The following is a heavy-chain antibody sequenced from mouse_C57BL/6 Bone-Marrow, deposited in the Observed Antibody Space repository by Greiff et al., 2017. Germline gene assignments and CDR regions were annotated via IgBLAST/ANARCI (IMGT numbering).Heavy chain of an antibody. D-gene: IGHD1-1*01. J-gene: IGHJ2*01. Sequence: EVKVVESGPGLAKPSQTLSLTCSVTGYSITSDYWNWIRKFPGNKLEYMGYISYSGSTYYNPSLKSRISITRETSKNQYYLQLNSVTTEDTATYCCARSDWDYGSSLDYGGNGTTRPVPS. CDR3: ARSDWDYGSSLDY. V-gene: IGHV3-8*01. CDR2: ISYSGST. CDR1: GYSITSDY.